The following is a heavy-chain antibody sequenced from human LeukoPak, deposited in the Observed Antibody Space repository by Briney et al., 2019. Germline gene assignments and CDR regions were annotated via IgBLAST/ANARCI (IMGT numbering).Heavy chain of an antibody. D-gene: IGHD1-26*01. CDR3: TRHPLSVGITFHAAFDI. Sequence: SETLSLTCTVSGGSISSSSYYWGWIRQTPGKGLEWVGSISYIASTYYNPSLKSRVTISVDTSKSQFALELRSVRPPETRVHYCTRHPLSVGITFHAAFDIWGLGTMVTVSS. J-gene: IGHJ3*02. CDR2: ISYIAST. CDR1: GGSISSSSYY. V-gene: IGHV4-39*01.